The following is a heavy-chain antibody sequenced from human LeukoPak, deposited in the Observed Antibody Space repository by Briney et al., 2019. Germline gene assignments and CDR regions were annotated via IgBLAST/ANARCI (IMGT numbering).Heavy chain of an antibody. CDR1: GFTFSSYG. V-gene: IGHV3-30*03. Sequence: GGSLRLSCAASGFTFSSYGMHWVRQAPGKGLEWVAVISYDGSNKYYADSVKGRFTISRDNSKNTLYLQMNSLRAEDTAVYYCASSPYGDLNWFDPWGQGTLVTVSS. CDR2: ISYDGSNK. CDR3: ASSPYGDLNWFDP. D-gene: IGHD4-17*01. J-gene: IGHJ5*02.